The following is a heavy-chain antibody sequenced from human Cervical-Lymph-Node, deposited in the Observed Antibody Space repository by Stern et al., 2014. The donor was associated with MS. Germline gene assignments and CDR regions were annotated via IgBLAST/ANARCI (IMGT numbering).Heavy chain of an antibody. V-gene: IGHV4-34*01. J-gene: IGHJ4*02. CDR1: GGSFSGYY. CDR3: ARGAAAGLFDY. CDR2: INHSGST. D-gene: IGHD6-13*01. Sequence: QVQLQQWGAGLLKPSETLSLTCAVYGGSFSGYYWSWIRQPPGKGLEWIGEINHSGSTNYNPSLKSRVTISVETSKNQFSLKLSSVTAADTAVYYCARGAAAGLFDYWGQGTLVTVSS.